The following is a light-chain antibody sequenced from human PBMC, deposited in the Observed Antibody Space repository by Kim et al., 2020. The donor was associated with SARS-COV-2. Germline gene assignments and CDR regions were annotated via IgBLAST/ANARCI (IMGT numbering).Light chain of an antibody. J-gene: IGKJ4*01. CDR2: GAS. Sequence: EIVITQSPATLSVSPGERATLSCRASQSVNSYLAWYQQRPGQAPRLLIYGASTRATDIPARFSGRGSGTEFTLTISSLQSEDFAVYYCQQYNSWPLTFGGGTKVDIK. CDR3: QQYNSWPLT. CDR1: QSVNSY. V-gene: IGKV3-15*01.